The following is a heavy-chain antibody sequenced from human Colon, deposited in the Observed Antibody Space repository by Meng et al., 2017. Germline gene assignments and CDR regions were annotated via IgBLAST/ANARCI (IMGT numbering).Heavy chain of an antibody. J-gene: IGHJ4*02. Sequence: QVQLQESGPGLVKPSGTLSLTCAVSGGSISGTNWWSWVRQPPGKGLEWIGETYHSGTIHYNPSLKSRVTISVDKSKNQFSLKLSSVTAADTAVYYCARHYYDSSGSFGAFDYWGQGTLVTVSS. D-gene: IGHD3-22*01. V-gene: IGHV4-4*02. CDR1: GGSISGTNW. CDR2: TYHSGTI. CDR3: ARHYYDSSGSFGAFDY.